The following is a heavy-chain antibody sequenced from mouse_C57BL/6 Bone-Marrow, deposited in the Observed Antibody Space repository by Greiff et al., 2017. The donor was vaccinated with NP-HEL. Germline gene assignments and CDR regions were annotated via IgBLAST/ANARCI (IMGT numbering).Heavy chain of an antibody. CDR1: GFTFSSYA. Sequence: EVKLVESGGGLVKPGGSLKLSCAASGFTFSSYAMSWVRQTPEKRLEWVATISDGGRYTYYPDNVKGRFPISRDNAKNNLYLQMSHLKSEDTAMYYCARGITTVPFDYWGQGTTLTVSS. J-gene: IGHJ2*01. V-gene: IGHV5-4*03. D-gene: IGHD1-1*01. CDR2: ISDGGRYT. CDR3: ARGITTVPFDY.